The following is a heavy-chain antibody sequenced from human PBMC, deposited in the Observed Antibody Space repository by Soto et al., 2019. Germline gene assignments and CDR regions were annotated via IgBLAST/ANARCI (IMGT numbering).Heavy chain of an antibody. CDR3: ARGTKWTSVVAAHNDAFDI. V-gene: IGHV3-33*01. Sequence: GGSLRLSCAASGFTFSSYGMHWVRQAPGKGLEWVAVIWYDGSNKYYADSVKGRFTISRDNSKNTLYLQMNSLRAEDTAVYYCARGTKWTSVVAAHNDAFDIWGQGTMVTVSS. J-gene: IGHJ3*02. D-gene: IGHD2-15*01. CDR1: GFTFSSYG. CDR2: IWYDGSNK.